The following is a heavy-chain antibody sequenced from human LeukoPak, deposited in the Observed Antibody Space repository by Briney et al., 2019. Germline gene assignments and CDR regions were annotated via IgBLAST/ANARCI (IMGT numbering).Heavy chain of an antibody. Sequence: ASVKVSCKASGYTFTSYDINWVRQAPGQGLEWLGWMKPNSGDTGYAQNFQGRVTMTGNTSISTAYMELSSLRSDDTAVYYCARGVSGGNSGYTTAYWGQGTLVTVSS. CDR2: MKPNSGDT. D-gene: IGHD4-23*01. CDR3: ARGVSGGNSGYTTAY. V-gene: IGHV1-8*01. CDR1: GYTFTSYD. J-gene: IGHJ4*02.